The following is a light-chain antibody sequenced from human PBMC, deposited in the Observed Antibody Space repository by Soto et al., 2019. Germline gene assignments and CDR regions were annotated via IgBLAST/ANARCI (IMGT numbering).Light chain of an antibody. CDR2: EVS. V-gene: IGLV2-23*02. CDR3: CSYAGSSTLV. CDR1: SSDVGSYNL. Sequence: QSVLTQPASVSGSPGQSITISCTGTSSDVGSYNLVSWYQQHPGKAPKLMIYEVSKRPSGVSNRFSGSKSGXTAXLTISGLQAEDEADYYCCSYAGSSTLVFGGGTKLTVL. J-gene: IGLJ3*02.